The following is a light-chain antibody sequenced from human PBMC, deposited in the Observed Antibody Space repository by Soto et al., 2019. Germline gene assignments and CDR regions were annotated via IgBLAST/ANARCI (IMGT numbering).Light chain of an antibody. V-gene: IGLV2-14*03. CDR1: NSDIGGYNY. J-gene: IGLJ2*01. CDR2: DVS. CDR3: SLYTSRSTLGV. Sequence: QSVLTQPASVSGSPGQSITISCTGTNSDIGGYNYVSWYQQHPGKAPKLMIYDVSNRPSGVSYRFSGSKSGNTASLNISGLQAEDEADYYCSLYTSRSTLGVFGGGTQLTVL.